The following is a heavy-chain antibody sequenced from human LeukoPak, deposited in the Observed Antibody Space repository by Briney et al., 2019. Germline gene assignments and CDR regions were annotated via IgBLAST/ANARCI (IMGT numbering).Heavy chain of an antibody. Sequence: PSETLSLTCAVYGGSFSGYYWSWIRQPPGKGLEWIGYIYYSGSTNYNPSLKSRVTISVDTSKNQFSLKLSSVTAADTAVYYCAREMEDKSFSFGELRKNYYYYMDVWGKGTTVTVSS. J-gene: IGHJ6*03. CDR3: AREMEDKSFSFGELRKNYYYYMDV. V-gene: IGHV4-59*01. CDR2: IYYSGST. D-gene: IGHD3-10*01. CDR1: GGSFSGYY.